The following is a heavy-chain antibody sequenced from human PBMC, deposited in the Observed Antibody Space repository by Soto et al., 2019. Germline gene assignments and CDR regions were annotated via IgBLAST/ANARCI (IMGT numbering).Heavy chain of an antibody. J-gene: IGHJ6*02. CDR2: IIGSSSYI. Sequence: EVQLVESGGGLVKPGGSLRLSCAASGFTFTNYNLHWVRQAPGKGLVWVSAIIGSSSYIYYAESVKGRFTLSRDNAKNSLYRQMDRLRAEDTAVYYCARVREGGDTSSHYYGMDVWGPGTTVTVSS. CDR1: GFTFTNYN. D-gene: IGHD2-2*01. V-gene: IGHV3-21*01. CDR3: ARVREGGDTSSHYYGMDV.